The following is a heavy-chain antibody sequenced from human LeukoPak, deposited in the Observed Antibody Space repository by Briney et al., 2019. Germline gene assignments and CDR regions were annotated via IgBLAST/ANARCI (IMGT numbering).Heavy chain of an antibody. CDR2: ISGYNGVV. D-gene: IGHD3-3*01. J-gene: IGHJ6*02. Sequence: ASVKVSCKASGYTFTSFGIIWVRQAPGQGLEWMGWISGYNGVVHYAQKVQGRVTMTTDTSTMTAYMELRSLRSADTAVYYCARGAIFGADTSPIYYYGLDVWGQGTTITVSS. V-gene: IGHV1-18*01. CDR3: ARGAIFGADTSPIYYYGLDV. CDR1: GYTFTSFG.